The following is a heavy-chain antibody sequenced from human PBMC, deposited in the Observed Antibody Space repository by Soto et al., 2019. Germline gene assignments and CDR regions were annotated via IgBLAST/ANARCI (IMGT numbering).Heavy chain of an antibody. CDR3: AGGPRESGEWLLFDY. CDR2: MNPNDGNT. V-gene: IGHV1-8*01. J-gene: IGHJ4*02. D-gene: IGHD3-3*01. Sequence: GSVEVCCKASGYPFSNHEINLVRQASGQGLEWMGRMNPNDGNTGYAQNFQGRVSMTRNTSINTAYMELSSLRSDDTALYYCAGGPRESGEWLLFDYWGQGAMVTGSS. CDR1: GYPFSNHE.